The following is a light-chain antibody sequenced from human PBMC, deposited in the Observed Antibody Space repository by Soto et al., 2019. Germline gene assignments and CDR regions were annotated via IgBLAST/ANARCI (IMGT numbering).Light chain of an antibody. V-gene: IGLV2-8*01. Sequence: QSALTQPASASGSPGQSVTISCTGASSDVGAYNYVSWYQQHPGKAPKLIIYEVSKRPSGVPDRFSGSKSGNTASLTVSGLQAEDETDYYCSSYAGSNTYVFGSGTKVTVL. CDR2: EVS. CDR1: SSDVGAYNY. J-gene: IGLJ1*01. CDR3: SSYAGSNTYV.